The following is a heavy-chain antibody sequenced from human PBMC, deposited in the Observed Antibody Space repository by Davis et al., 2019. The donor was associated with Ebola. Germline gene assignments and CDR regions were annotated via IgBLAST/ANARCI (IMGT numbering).Heavy chain of an antibody. CDR2: INAGNGNT. J-gene: IGHJ6*02. Sequence: ASVKVSCKASGYTFTSYAMHWVRQAPGQRLEWMGWINAGNGNTKYSQKFQGRVTITRDTSASTAYMELSSLRSEDTAVYYCARDYVNLITHYGMDVWGQGTTVTVSS. V-gene: IGHV1-3*01. CDR1: GYTFTSYA. D-gene: IGHD3-10*01. CDR3: ARDYVNLITHYGMDV.